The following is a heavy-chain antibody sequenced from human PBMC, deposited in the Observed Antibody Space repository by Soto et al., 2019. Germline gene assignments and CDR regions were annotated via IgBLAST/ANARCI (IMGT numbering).Heavy chain of an antibody. CDR2: INSDGSST. Sequence: GGSLRVSCAASGFTFSSHWMHWVRQAPWKGLMWVSRINSDGSSTSYAESVKGRFTISRDNAKNTVYLQMNSLRVEDTAVYYCANVRKSGRGSYWDYWGQGTLLTVSS. CDR3: ANVRKSGRGSYWDY. CDR1: GFTFSSHW. J-gene: IGHJ4*02. D-gene: IGHD3-10*02. V-gene: IGHV3-74*01.